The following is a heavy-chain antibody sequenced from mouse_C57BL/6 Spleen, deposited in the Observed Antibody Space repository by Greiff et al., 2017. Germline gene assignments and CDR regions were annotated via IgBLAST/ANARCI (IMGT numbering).Heavy chain of an antibody. CDR3: ARATGPFAY. CDR2: ISDGGSYT. CDR1: GFTFSSYA. V-gene: IGHV5-4*03. Sequence: EVTLMESGGGLVKPGGSLKLSCAASGFTFSSYAMSWVRQTPEKRLEWVATISDGGSYTYYPDNVKGRFTISRDNAKNNLYLQMSHLKSEDTAMYYCARATGPFAYWGQGTLVTVSA. J-gene: IGHJ3*01. D-gene: IGHD4-1*02.